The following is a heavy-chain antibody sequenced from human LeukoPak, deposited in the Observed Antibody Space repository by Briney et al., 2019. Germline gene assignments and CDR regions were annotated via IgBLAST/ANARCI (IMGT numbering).Heavy chain of an antibody. CDR2: IKQDGSDK. V-gene: IGHV3-7*01. D-gene: IGHD5-18*01. CDR3: ARGRGYSFGVFFDY. Sequence: QPGGSLRLSCAASGFTFSTYWMSWVRQAPGKGLEWVANIKQDGSDKSYVDSVKGRFTISRDNAKNSLYLQMNSLRAEDTAVYYCARGRGYSFGVFFDYWGQGTLVTVSS. J-gene: IGHJ4*02. CDR1: GFTFSTYW.